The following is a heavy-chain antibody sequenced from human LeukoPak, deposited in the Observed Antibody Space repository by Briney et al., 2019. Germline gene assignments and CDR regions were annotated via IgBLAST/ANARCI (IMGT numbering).Heavy chain of an antibody. V-gene: IGHV3-9*03. CDR2: ISWNSGSI. Sequence: PGGSLRLSCAASGFSFNEYAIHWVRQAPGKGLEWVSGISWNSGSIGYADSVKGRFTISRDNAKNSLYLQMNSLRAEDMALYYCAKDIAAAGTDAFDIWGQGTMVTVSS. J-gene: IGHJ3*02. CDR3: AKDIAAAGTDAFDI. D-gene: IGHD6-13*01. CDR1: GFSFNEYA.